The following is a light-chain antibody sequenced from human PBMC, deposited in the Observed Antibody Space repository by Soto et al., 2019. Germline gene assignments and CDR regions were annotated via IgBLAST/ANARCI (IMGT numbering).Light chain of an antibody. CDR3: CSYAGSSTFDVV. V-gene: IGLV2-23*03. CDR1: SSDVGSYNL. J-gene: IGLJ2*01. CDR2: EGS. Sequence: SALTQPASVSGFPGQSITISCTGTSSDVGSYNLVSWYQQHPGKAPKLMIYEGSKRPSGVSNRFSGSKSGNTASLTISGLQAEDEADYYCCSYAGSSTFDVVFGGGTKVTVL.